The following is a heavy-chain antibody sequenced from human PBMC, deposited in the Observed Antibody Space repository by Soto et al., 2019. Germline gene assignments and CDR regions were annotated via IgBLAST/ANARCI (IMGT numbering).Heavy chain of an antibody. CDR3: ARIAAAGRYYYYGMDV. Sequence: SETLSLTCTVSGGSISSYYWSWIRQPPGKGLEWIGSIYYSGSTYYNPSLKSRVTISVDTSKNQFSLKLSSVTAADTAVYYCARIAAAGRYYYYGMDVWGQGTTVTVSS. D-gene: IGHD6-13*01. CDR1: GGSISSYY. J-gene: IGHJ6*02. V-gene: IGHV4-39*01. CDR2: IYYSGST.